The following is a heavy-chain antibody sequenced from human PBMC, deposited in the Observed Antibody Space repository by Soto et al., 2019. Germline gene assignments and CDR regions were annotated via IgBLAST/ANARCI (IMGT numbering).Heavy chain of an antibody. CDR3: ARSWSGSTSGRVDV. Sequence: SLRLSCVASGFRFDDHVMHWVRQRPGKGLEWVGHINWDGYSIGYGGSVRGRFTISRDNAKKTLYLQMNSLRPEDTALYYCARSWSGSTSGRVDVWCQGTTVTVSS. CDR2: INWDGYSI. D-gene: IGHD3-3*01. V-gene: IGHV3-9*01. J-gene: IGHJ6*02. CDR1: GFRFDDHV.